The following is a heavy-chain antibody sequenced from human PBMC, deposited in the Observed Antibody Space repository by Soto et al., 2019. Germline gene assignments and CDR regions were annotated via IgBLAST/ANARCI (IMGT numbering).Heavy chain of an antibody. CDR2: IKQDGSEK. CDR3: ARGRVAATLDYYYYMDV. Sequence: EVQLVESGGGLVQPGGSLRLSCAASGFTFSSYWMSWVRQAPGKGLEWVANIKQDGSEKYYVDSVKGRFTISRDNAKNLLYLQMNSLRAEDTAVYYCARGRVAATLDYYYYMDVWGKGTTVTVSS. J-gene: IGHJ6*03. V-gene: IGHV3-7*01. CDR1: GFTFSSYW. D-gene: IGHD2-15*01.